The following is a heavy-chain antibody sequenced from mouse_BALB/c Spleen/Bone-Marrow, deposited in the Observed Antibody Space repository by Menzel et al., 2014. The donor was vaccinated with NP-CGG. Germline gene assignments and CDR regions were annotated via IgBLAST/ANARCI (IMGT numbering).Heavy chain of an antibody. CDR3: ARLDLFDY. CDR1: GFNIKDTY. V-gene: IGHV14-3*02. CDR2: IDPANGNT. Sequence: VQLKDSGAELVKPGASVKLSCTASGFNIKDTYMHWVKQRPEQGLEWIGRIDPANGNTKYDPKFQGKATITADTSSSTAYLQLSSLTSEDTAVYYCARLDLFDYWGQGTLVTVSA. J-gene: IGHJ3*01.